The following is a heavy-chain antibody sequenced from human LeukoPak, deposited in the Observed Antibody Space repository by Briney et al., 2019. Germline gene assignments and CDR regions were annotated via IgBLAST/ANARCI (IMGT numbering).Heavy chain of an antibody. CDR1: GYSISSGYY. CDR2: IYHSGST. CDR3: ARLAHCRGGTCFGLDIDY. V-gene: IGHV4-38-2*01. J-gene: IGHJ4*02. D-gene: IGHD2-15*01. Sequence: TSETLSLTCAVSGYSISSGYYWGWIRPPPGKGLEWIGSIYHSGSTYYNPSLKSRVTISVDTSKNQFSLNLSSVTAADTAVYYCARLAHCRGGTCFGLDIDYWGQGTLVTVSS.